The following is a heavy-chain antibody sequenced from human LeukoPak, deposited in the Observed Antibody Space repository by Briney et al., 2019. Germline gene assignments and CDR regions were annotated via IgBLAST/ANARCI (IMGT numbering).Heavy chain of an antibody. CDR3: ARGYNWNPEFDP. CDR2: IYYSGST. D-gene: IGHD1-20*01. J-gene: IGHJ5*02. Sequence: NASETLSLTCTVSGGSISSSSYYWGWIRQPPGKGLEWIGRIYYSGSTYYNPSLKSRVTISVDTSKNQFSLKLSSVTAADTAVYYCARGYNWNPEFDPWGQGTLVTVSS. CDR1: GGSISSSSYY. V-gene: IGHV4-39*01.